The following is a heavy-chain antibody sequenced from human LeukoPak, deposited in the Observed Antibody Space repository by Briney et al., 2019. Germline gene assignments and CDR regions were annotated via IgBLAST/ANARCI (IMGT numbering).Heavy chain of an antibody. CDR3: ARASSYGYRSDY. J-gene: IGHJ4*02. CDR1: GGSISSGSYY. V-gene: IGHV4-61*02. CDR2: IYTSGST. Sequence: SQTLSLTCTVSGGSISSGSYYWSWIRQPAGTGLEWIGRIYTSGSTNYNPSLKSRVTISVDTSKNQFSLKLSSVTAADTAVYYCARASSYGYRSDYWGQGTLVTVSS. D-gene: IGHD5-18*01.